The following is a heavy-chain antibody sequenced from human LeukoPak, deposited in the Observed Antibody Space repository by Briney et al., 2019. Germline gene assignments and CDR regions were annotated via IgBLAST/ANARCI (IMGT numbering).Heavy chain of an antibody. D-gene: IGHD6-13*01. CDR1: GYSFTSYW. J-gene: IGHJ6*02. CDR3: ARPGQQLVLGYYYYGMDV. V-gene: IGHV5-51*01. Sequence: GESLKISCKGSGYSFTSYWIGWVRQMPGKGLEWMGIIYPGDSDTRYSPSFQGQVTISADKSISTAYLQWSSLKASDTAMYYCARPGQQLVLGYYYYGMDVWGQGTTVTVSS. CDR2: IYPGDSDT.